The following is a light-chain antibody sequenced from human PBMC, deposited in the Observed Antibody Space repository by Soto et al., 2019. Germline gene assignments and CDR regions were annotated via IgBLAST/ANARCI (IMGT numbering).Light chain of an antibody. J-gene: IGKJ1*01. CDR1: QSVSRNY. Sequence: EIVLTQSPGTLSLSPGERATLSCRVSQSVSRNYLAWYQQKPGQAPRRLIYDASSRATGIPDRFSGSGSGTDFTLTISRLEPEDFAVYYCQEYGSSRTFGQGTKVEIK. CDR2: DAS. V-gene: IGKV3-20*01. CDR3: QEYGSSRT.